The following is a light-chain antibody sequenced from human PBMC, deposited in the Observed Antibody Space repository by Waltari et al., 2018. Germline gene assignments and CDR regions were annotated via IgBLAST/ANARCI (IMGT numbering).Light chain of an antibody. V-gene: IGLV2-23*02. CDR3: CSYAGSPWV. CDR1: SSDTGSYNL. Sequence: QSALTQPASVSGSPGQSITISCTGSSSDTGSYNLVSWYQQHPDKAPKLLIHEVSERPSGVSNRFSGSKSGNTASLTISGLQAEDEADYYCCSYAGSPWVFGGGTKLTVL. J-gene: IGLJ3*02. CDR2: EVS.